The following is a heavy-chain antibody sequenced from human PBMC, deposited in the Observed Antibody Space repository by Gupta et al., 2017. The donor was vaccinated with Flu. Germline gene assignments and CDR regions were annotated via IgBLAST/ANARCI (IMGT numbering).Heavy chain of an antibody. D-gene: IGHD2-21*02. CDR1: GYSFTSYW. CDR3: ARQRAYCGGDCYSYENWFDP. V-gene: IGHV5-51*01. CDR2: IYPGDSDT. Sequence: EVQLVQSGAEVKKPGVSLKISCKGSGYSFTSYWIGWGRQMPRKGLEWMGIIYPGDSDTRYSPSFQGQVTISADKSISTAYLQWSSLKASDTAMYYCARQRAYCGGDCYSYENWFDPWGQGTLVTVSS. J-gene: IGHJ5*02.